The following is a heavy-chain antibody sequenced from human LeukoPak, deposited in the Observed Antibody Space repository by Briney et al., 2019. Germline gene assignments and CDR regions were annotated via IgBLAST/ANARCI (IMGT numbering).Heavy chain of an antibody. V-gene: IGHV3-9*01. CDR3: AKSGSELPNFDY. J-gene: IGHJ4*02. CDR2: ISWNSGSI. CDR1: GFTFDDYA. Sequence: GGSLRLSCAASGFTFDDYAMHWVRQAPGKGREGVSGISWNSGSIGYADSVKGRFTIFRDNAKNSLYLQMNSLRAEDTALYYCAKSGSELPNFDYWGQGNLVTVSS. D-gene: IGHD6-25*01.